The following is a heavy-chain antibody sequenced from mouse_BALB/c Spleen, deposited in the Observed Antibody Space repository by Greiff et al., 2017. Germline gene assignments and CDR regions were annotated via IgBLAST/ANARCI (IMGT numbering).Heavy chain of an antibody. CDR2: ISYSGST. CDR1: GYSITSDYA. V-gene: IGHV3-2*02. Sequence: EVKLVESGPGLVKPSQSLSLTCTVTGYSITSDYAWNWIRQFPGNKLEWMGYISYSGSTSYNPSLKSRISITRDTSKNQFFLQLNSVTTEDTATYYCASGPPWFAYWGQGTLVTVSA. CDR3: ASGPPWFAY. J-gene: IGHJ3*01.